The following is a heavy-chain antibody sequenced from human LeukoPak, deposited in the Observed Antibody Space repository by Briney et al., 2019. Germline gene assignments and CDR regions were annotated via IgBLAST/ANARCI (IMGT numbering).Heavy chain of an antibody. CDR2: IYYSGST. D-gene: IGHD2-15*01. CDR3: AREGIRDPNWFDP. V-gene: IGHV4-59*01. Sequence: SETLSLTCTVSGGSISSYYWSWIRQPPGRGLEWIGYIYYSGSTNYNPSLKSRVTISVDTSKNQFSLKLSSVTAADTAVYYCAREGIRDPNWFDPWGQGTLVTVSS. J-gene: IGHJ5*02. CDR1: GGSISSYY.